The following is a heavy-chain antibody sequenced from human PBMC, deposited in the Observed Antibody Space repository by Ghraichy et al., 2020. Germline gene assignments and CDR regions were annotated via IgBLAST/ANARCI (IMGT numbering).Heavy chain of an antibody. CDR3: ARRSLARPFDY. J-gene: IGHJ4*02. Sequence: SETLSLTCAVYGGSFSGYYWSWIRQPPGKGLEWIGEINHSGSTNYNPSLKSRVTISVDTSKNQFSLKLSSVTAADTAVYYCARRSLARPFDYWGQGTLVTVSS. D-gene: IGHD6-6*01. CDR2: INHSGST. V-gene: IGHV4-34*01. CDR1: GGSFSGYY.